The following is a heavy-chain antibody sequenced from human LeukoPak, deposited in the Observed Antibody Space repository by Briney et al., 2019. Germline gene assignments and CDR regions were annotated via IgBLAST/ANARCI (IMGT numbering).Heavy chain of an antibody. D-gene: IGHD3-9*01. CDR3: ARSPRILTAVKDY. CDR1: GYTFTSYY. CDR2: ISAYNGNT. J-gene: IGHJ4*02. Sequence: ASVKVSCKASGYTFTSYYMHWVRQAPGQGLEWMGWISAYNGNTNYAQKLQGRVTMTTDTSTSTAYMELRSLRSDDTAVYYCARSPRILTAVKDYWGQGTLVTVSS. V-gene: IGHV1-18*04.